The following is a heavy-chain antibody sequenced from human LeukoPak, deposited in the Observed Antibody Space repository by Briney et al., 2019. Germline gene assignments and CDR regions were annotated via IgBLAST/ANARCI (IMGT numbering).Heavy chain of an antibody. Sequence: GSLTLSCAASGFTFSSYSMYWICKAQRQGLELVSFISGSSTYIYYSDSGNGRLTISSDNATNSQFLQMISLRAADTAVYYCARDRGNSGFSDYWGQGTLVTVSS. CDR3: ARDRGNSGFSDY. V-gene: IGHV3-21*01. CDR1: GFTFSSYS. D-gene: IGHD6-19*01. CDR2: ISGSSTYI. J-gene: IGHJ4*02.